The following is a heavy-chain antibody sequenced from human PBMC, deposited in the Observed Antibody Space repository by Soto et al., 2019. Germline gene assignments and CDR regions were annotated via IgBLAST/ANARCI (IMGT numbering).Heavy chain of an antibody. CDR3: ATAASIFGAASDY. Sequence: QVQLVQSGAEVKKPGSSVKVSCKASGDTFSSHSFTWVRQAPGQGLEWMGRIIPFVCTESHAQKFKGRVTISADTSAGTVYMELSSLRSDDTAIYYCATAASIFGAASDYWGQGTLVTVSS. D-gene: IGHD3-3*01. J-gene: IGHJ4*02. CDR2: IIPFVCTE. V-gene: IGHV1-69*08. CDR1: GDTFSSHS.